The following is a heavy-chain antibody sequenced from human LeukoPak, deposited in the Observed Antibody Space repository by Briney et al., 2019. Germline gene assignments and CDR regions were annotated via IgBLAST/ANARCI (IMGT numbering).Heavy chain of an antibody. V-gene: IGHV4-59*12. D-gene: IGHD6-19*01. CDR2: IYYSGST. J-gene: IGHJ5*02. Sequence: SETLSLTCTVSGGSISSYYWSWIRQPPGKGLEWIGYIYYSGSTYYNPSLKSRVTMSIDTSKNQFSLKLSSVTAADTAVYYCARDLASATGNPIVVAGNLDPWGQGTVVTVSS. CDR3: ARDLASATGNPIVVAGNLDP. CDR1: GGSISSYY.